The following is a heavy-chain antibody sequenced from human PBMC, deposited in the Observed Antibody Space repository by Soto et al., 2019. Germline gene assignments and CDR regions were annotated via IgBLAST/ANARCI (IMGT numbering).Heavy chain of an antibody. D-gene: IGHD3-9*01. CDR1: GGSISSYY. Sequence: SETLSLTCTVSGGSISSYYWSWIRQPPGKGLEWIGYIYYSGSTNYNPSLKSRVTISVDTSKNQFSLKLSSVTAADTAVYYCARHPSYYDIVDYWGQGTLVTVSS. J-gene: IGHJ4*02. CDR3: ARHPSYYDIVDY. CDR2: IYYSGST. V-gene: IGHV4-59*08.